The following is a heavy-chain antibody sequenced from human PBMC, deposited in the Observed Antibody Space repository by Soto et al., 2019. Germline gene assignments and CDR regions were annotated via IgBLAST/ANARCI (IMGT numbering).Heavy chain of an antibody. CDR3: ARATLDYDILTGYYGFDAFDI. V-gene: IGHV4-34*01. CDR2: INHSGST. J-gene: IGHJ3*02. CDR1: GGSFIGYY. D-gene: IGHD3-9*01. Sequence: PSETLSLTCAVYGGSFIGYYWSWILQPPGKGLEWIGEINHSGSTNYNPSLKSRVTISVDTSKNQFSLKLSSVTAADTAVYYCARATLDYDILTGYYGFDAFDIWGQGTMVTVSS.